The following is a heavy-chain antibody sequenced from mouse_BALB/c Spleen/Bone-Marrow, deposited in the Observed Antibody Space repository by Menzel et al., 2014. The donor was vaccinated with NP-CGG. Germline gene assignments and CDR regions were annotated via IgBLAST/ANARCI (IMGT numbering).Heavy chain of an antibody. J-gene: IGHJ3*01. CDR3: ASGGDYRYAWFAF. CDR2: ISEGGNYT. V-gene: IGHV5-4*02. D-gene: IGHD2-12*01. Sequence: EVKVVESGGGLVKPGGSLKLSCAASGFTYSDYYMYWVRQTPEKRLEWVATISEGGNYTCYPDSVKGRFTISRDNPKNSLYLQMNSLKSEDPAMYYCASGGDYRYAWFAFWGQGTLVTVSA. CDR1: GFTYSDYY.